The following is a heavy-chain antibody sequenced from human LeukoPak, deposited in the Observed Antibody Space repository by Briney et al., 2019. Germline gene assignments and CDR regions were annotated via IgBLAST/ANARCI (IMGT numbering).Heavy chain of an antibody. CDR2: ISPYNGNT. D-gene: IGHD3-22*01. CDR3: ARVGYYDSSGYRGIFDY. CDR1: GYSFTNYG. V-gene: IGHV1-18*01. J-gene: IGHJ4*02. Sequence: ASVKVSCKASGYSFTNYGISWVRQAPGQGLEWMGWISPYNGNTNSAQKLQGRVTMTTDTSTSTAYMELRSLRSDDTAVYYCARVGYYDSSGYRGIFDYWGQGTLVAVSS.